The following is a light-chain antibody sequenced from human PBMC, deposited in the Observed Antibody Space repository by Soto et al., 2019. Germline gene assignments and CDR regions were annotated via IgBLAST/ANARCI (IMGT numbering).Light chain of an antibody. V-gene: IGKV3D-20*01. CDR2: DVS. J-gene: IGKJ4*01. CDR1: QTIDKNY. CDR3: QQYAHSPLT. Sequence: IVLTQSPDPLSLSPGEGATLPSACSQTIDKNYLGWYQQKRGLAPRLIIYDVSNRATGIPDRFSGSGSGTDFTLTITRLEPEDVAVYYCQQYAHSPLTLGGGTKVDIK.